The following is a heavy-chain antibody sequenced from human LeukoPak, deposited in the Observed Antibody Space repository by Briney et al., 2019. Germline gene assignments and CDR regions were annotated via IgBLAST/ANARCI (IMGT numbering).Heavy chain of an antibody. CDR2: ISAGADVI. J-gene: IGHJ3*02. D-gene: IGHD2/OR15-2a*01. V-gene: IGHV3-23*01. CDR1: GFSFRDYP. CDR3: AKSLLTTATETGRAFDI. Sequence: PGGPLRLSCAAAGFSFRDYPMGWVRRASGKRLEWVSGISAGADVIFYADPVKGRFTISRDNSKNTLYLQMNSLRAEDSAEYYCAKSLLTTATETGRAFDIWGQGTMVTVSA.